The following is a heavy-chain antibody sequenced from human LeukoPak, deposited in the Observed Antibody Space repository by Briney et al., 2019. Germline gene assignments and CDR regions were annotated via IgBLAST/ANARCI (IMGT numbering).Heavy chain of an antibody. CDR3: ARSSRYQIFWPAAFEH. D-gene: IGHD3-9*01. Sequence: SETLSLTCAVYGGSFSGYYWSWIRQPPGKGLEWIGEINHSGSTNYNPSLKSRVTISVDTSKNQFSLKLSSVTAADTAVYYCARSSRYQIFWPAAFEHWVQGTLVTVSS. J-gene: IGHJ1*01. CDR2: INHSGST. V-gene: IGHV4-34*01. CDR1: GGSFSGYY.